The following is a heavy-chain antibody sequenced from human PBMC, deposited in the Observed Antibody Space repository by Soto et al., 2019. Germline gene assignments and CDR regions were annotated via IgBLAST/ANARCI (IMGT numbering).Heavy chain of an antibody. CDR3: ATQTWKKGENFSAP. Sequence: EVQLVQSGGGLVKPGGSLRLSCAASGFTFSAAWMSWVRQAPGKGLEWLGRIESKADGGTTDYAAPVKDKFIISRDDSKNPLYRQMNTLQIENTAIYFCATQTWKKGENFSAPWGEGFLFPVS. CDR1: GFTFSAAW. CDR2: IESKADGGTT. V-gene: IGHV3-15*04. J-gene: IGHJ5*02. D-gene: IGHD1-1*01.